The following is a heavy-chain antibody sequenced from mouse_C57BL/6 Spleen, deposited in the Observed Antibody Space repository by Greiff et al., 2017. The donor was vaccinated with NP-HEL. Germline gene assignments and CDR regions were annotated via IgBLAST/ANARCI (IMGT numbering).Heavy chain of an antibody. CDR2: IDPSDSYT. J-gene: IGHJ1*03. CDR1: GYTFTSYW. V-gene: IGHV1-50*01. D-gene: IGHD1-1*01. Sequence: QVQLQQPGAELVKPGASVKLSCKASGYTFTSYWMQWVKQRPGQGLEWIGEIDPSDSYTNYNPKFKGKAPLTVDTSSSTAYMQRSSLTSEDSAVYYCARPFTTVVYWYFDVWGTGTTVTVSS. CDR3: ARPFTTVVYWYFDV.